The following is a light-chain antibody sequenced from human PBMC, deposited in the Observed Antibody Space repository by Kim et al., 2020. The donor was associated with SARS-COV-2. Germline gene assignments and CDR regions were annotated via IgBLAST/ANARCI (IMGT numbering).Light chain of an antibody. Sequence: SPGERATLSCRASQSVSSNYLAWYQQKPGQAPRLLIFGASSRATGIPDRFSGSGSETDFTLTISRLEPEDFAVYYCQQYGTSPLTFGGGTKVDIK. CDR3: QQYGTSPLT. V-gene: IGKV3-20*01. CDR2: GAS. J-gene: IGKJ4*01. CDR1: QSVSSNY.